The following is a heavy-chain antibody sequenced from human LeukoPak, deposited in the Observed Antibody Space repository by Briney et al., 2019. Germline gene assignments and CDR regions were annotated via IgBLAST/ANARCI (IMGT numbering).Heavy chain of an antibody. Sequence: GRSLRLSCAASGFTFSSYGMHWVRQAPGKGLEWVAVIWYDGNNKYYADSVKGRFTISRDNSKNTLYLQMNSLRAEDTAVYYCARDRPDSSGYYLRFGYFDYWGQGTLVTVSS. J-gene: IGHJ4*02. CDR1: GFTFSSYG. V-gene: IGHV3-33*01. CDR2: IWYDGNNK. D-gene: IGHD3-22*01. CDR3: ARDRPDSSGYYLRFGYFDY.